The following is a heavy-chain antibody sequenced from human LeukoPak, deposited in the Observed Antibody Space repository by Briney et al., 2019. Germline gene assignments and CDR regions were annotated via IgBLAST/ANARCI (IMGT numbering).Heavy chain of an antibody. D-gene: IGHD6-19*01. V-gene: IGHV1-18*04. CDR2: INADSGNT. Sequence: ASVKVSCKASGYTFTSRGFSWVRQAPGQGLEWMGWINADSGNTNYAQKLQGRVTLTTDTSTNTAYMELRSLRSDDTAVYYCARDEVSGGWYNHWGQGTPVTVSS. CDR1: GYTFTSRG. J-gene: IGHJ4*02. CDR3: ARDEVSGGWYNH.